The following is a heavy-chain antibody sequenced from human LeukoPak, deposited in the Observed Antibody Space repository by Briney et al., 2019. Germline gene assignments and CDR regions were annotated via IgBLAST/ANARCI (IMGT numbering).Heavy chain of an antibody. CDR2: IYYSGST. J-gene: IGHJ4*02. Sequence: SETLSLTCTVSGGSISSSSYYWGWISQPPGKGLEWIGSIYYSGSTYYNPSLKSRVTISVDTSKNQFSLKLSSVTAADTAVYYCARQGWDYDFWSGYEVYWGQGTLVTVSS. V-gene: IGHV4-39*01. CDR1: GGSISSSSYY. D-gene: IGHD3-3*01. CDR3: ARQGWDYDFWSGYEVY.